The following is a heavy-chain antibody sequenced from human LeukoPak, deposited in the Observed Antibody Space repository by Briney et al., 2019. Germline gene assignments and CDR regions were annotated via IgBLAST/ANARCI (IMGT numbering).Heavy chain of an antibody. V-gene: IGHV1-2*02. CDR1: GYTFTGYY. CDR3: ARPTRNYYYYYGMDV. CDR2: INPNGGGT. J-gene: IGHJ6*02. D-gene: IGHD2-2*01. Sequence: ASVKVSCKASGYTFTGYYMHWVRQAPGQGLEWMGWINPNGGGTNYAQKFQGRVTMTRDTSISTAYMELSRLRSDDTAVYYCARPTRNYYYYYGMDVWGQGTTVTVSS.